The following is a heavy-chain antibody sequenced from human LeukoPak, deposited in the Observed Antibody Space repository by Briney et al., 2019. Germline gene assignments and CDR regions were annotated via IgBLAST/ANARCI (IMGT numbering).Heavy chain of an antibody. CDR2: INQDGSEK. Sequence: PGGSLELSCAASGFPFSTHGMSWFRQAPGKGREGVGNINQDGSEKYYVDSRKGRFTISRDNAKNSLCLQMNGLRAEDRALYSCARDSVWGTFEPDFWGQGTLVTVSS. V-gene: IGHV3-7*01. D-gene: IGHD3-16*01. CDR3: ARDSVWGTFEPDF. CDR1: GFPFSTHG. J-gene: IGHJ4*02.